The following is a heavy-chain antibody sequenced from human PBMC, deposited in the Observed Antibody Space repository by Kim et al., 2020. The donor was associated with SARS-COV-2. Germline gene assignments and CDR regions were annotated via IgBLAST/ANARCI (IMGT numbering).Heavy chain of an antibody. CDR1: GFTFSSYG. CDR2: ISYDGSNK. V-gene: IGHV3-30*18. Sequence: GGSLRLSCAASGFTFSSYGMHWVRQAPGKGLEWVAVISYDGSNKYYADSVKGRFTISRDNSKNTLYLQMNSLRAEDTAVYYCAKDEAAGLPHIYYYYGMDVWGQGTTVTVSS. J-gene: IGHJ6*02. D-gene: IGHD2-15*01. CDR3: AKDEAAGLPHIYYYYGMDV.